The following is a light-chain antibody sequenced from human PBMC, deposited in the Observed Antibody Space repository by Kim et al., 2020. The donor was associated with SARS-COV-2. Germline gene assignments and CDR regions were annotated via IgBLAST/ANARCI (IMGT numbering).Light chain of an antibody. V-gene: IGLV1-44*01. CDR2: TSC. Sequence: GQRCSLAVFVGGSNIVSNTVIWFQQRPGTAPQHRIYTSCQLPSGAPDLFACSESGPSASLAISGLQSEDEADYYCAAWDHSLNGVVFGGGTQLTV. J-gene: IGLJ2*01. CDR1: GSNIVSNT. CDR3: AAWDHSLNGVV.